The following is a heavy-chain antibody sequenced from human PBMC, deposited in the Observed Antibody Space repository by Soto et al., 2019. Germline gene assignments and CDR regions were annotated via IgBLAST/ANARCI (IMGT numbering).Heavy chain of an antibody. Sequence: QVELVESGGGVVQPGRSLRLTCAASGFIFRSYGMHWVRQVPGKGPNWVAMIWYDGSKTDYAESVKGRFTISRDNSKNTLSLEMNDLRVEDTAVYYCVREPVEYCGDDCYGRGWFDPWGQGTQVTVSS. J-gene: IGHJ5*02. CDR2: IWYDGSKT. CDR3: VREPVEYCGDDCYGRGWFDP. D-gene: IGHD2-21*02. V-gene: IGHV3-33*01. CDR1: GFIFRSYG.